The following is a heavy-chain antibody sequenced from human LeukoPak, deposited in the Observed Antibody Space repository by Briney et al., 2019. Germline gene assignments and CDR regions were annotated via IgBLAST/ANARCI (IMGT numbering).Heavy chain of an antibody. V-gene: IGHV3-7*01. CDR3: ARDGDRVVVVAATTIDY. CDR2: IKQDGSEK. J-gene: IGHJ4*02. D-gene: IGHD2-15*01. Sequence: PGGSLRFSCAASGFSFSSYWMSWVRQAPGKRLEWVANIKQDGSEKYYVDSVKGRFTISRDNAKNSLYLQMNSLRAEDTAVYYCARDGDRVVVVAATTIDYWGQGTLVTVSS. CDR1: GFSFSSYW.